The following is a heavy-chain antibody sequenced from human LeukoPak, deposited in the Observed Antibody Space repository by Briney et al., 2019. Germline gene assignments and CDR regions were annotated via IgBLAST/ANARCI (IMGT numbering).Heavy chain of an antibody. CDR1: GGSFSGYY. D-gene: IGHD1-7*01. J-gene: IGHJ3*02. CDR3: ARRALELPFDI. Sequence: PSETLSLTCAVYGGSFSGYYWSWIRQPPGKGLEWIGEINHSGSTNYNPSLKSRVTISVDTSKNQFSLKLSSVTAADTAVYYCARRALELPFDIWGQGTMVTVSS. CDR2: INHSGST. V-gene: IGHV4-34*01.